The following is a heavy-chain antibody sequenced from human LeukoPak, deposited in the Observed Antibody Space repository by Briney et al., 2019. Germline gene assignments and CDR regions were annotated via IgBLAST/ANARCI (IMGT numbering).Heavy chain of an antibody. CDR1: GYTFTSYA. J-gene: IGHJ3*02. Sequence: GASVKVSCKASGYTFTSYAMNWVRQAPGQGLEWMGWINTNTGNPTYAQGFTGRFVFSLDTSVSTAYLQISSLMAEDTAVYYCARDLPGGATNAFDIWGQGTMVTVSS. D-gene: IGHD1-14*01. V-gene: IGHV7-4-1*02. CDR2: INTNTGNP. CDR3: ARDLPGGATNAFDI.